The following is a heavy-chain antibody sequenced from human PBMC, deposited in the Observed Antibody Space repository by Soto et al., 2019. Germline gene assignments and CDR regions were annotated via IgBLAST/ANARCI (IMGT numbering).Heavy chain of an antibody. CDR1: GGSISSSSYY. CDR3: ARSRYCSGGSCYSDPTVDY. Sequence: QLQLQESGPGLVKPSETLSLTCTFSGGSISSSSYYWGWIRQPPGKGLEWIGSIYYSGSTYYNPSLKSRVTISVDTSKNQFSLKLSSVTAADTAVYYCARSRYCSGGSCYSDPTVDYWGQGTLVTVSS. CDR2: IYYSGST. D-gene: IGHD2-15*01. J-gene: IGHJ4*02. V-gene: IGHV4-39*01.